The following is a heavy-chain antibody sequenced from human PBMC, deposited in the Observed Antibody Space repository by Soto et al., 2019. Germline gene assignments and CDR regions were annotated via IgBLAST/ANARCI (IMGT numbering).Heavy chain of an antibody. CDR1: GYTLAELS. D-gene: IGHD5-18*01. V-gene: IGHV1-18*01. CDR3: AKRRGYSNGEFDY. J-gene: IGHJ4*02. CDR2: ITAYNGNT. Sequence: GASGKVSGKVSGYTLAELSMHWVLQAPGQGLEWMGWITAYNGNTNYAQKLQGRVTMTADTSTSTAYMELRSLRSDDTAVYYCAKRRGYSNGEFDYRGQGTLVTVSS.